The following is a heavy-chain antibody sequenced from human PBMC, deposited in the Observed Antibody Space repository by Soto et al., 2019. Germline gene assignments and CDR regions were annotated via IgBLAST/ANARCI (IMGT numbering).Heavy chain of an antibody. V-gene: IGHV1-2*02. Sequence: QVQLVQSGAEVKKPGASVKVSCKASGYTFTGYFIHWVREVPGQGLEYMGWINPNTGGTDYAQKFQGRVTMTRDTSISTVFMEIKRLTSDDTAVYYCARVASWAARDCFDPWGQGTLVTVSS. D-gene: IGHD2-15*01. CDR1: GYTFTGYF. CDR2: INPNTGGT. J-gene: IGHJ5*02. CDR3: ARVASWAARDCFDP.